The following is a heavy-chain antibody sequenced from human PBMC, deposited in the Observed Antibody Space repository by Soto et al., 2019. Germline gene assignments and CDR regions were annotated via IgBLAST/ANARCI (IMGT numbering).Heavy chain of an antibody. CDR1: GLTLSSYA. Sequence: EVQLLESGGGLVQPGGSRSLSGEAFGLTLSSYAMGGVGQAQGKGWEWVSAISGSGGSTYYADSVKGRFTISRDNSKNTLYLQMNSLRAEDTAVYYCAKIVGRIEGGFDYWGQGTLVTVSS. CDR3: AKIVGRIEGGFDY. CDR2: ISGSGGST. J-gene: IGHJ4*02. D-gene: IGHD2-15*01. V-gene: IGHV3-23*01.